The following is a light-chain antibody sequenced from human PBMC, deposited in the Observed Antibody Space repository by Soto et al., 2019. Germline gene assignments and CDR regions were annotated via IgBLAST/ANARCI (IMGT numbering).Light chain of an antibody. V-gene: IGLV2-23*01. Sequence: QSVLTQPASVSGSPGQSITISCTGTSSDIGSYNLVSWYPQYPGKAPKLIIFEDTERPLGVSNRFSGSKSGNTASLTISGLQADDEADYYCCSYAGGNTFFVLFGGGTKLTVL. J-gene: IGLJ2*01. CDR3: CSYAGGNTFFVL. CDR1: SSDIGSYNL. CDR2: EDT.